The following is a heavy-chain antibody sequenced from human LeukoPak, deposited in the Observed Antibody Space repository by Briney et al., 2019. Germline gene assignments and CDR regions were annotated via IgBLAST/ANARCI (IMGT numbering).Heavy chain of an antibody. CDR1: GGTFSSYA. V-gene: IGHV1-69*05. CDR2: IIPIFGTA. J-gene: IGHJ5*02. CDR3: ARDRPGIYCSSTSCHRGWFDP. D-gene: IGHD2-2*01. Sequence: SVKVSCKASGGTFSSYAISWVRQAPGQGLEWMGGIIPIFGTANYAQKFQGRGTITTDESTSTAYMELSSLRSEDTAVYYCARDRPGIYCSSTSCHRGWFDPWGQGTLVTVSS.